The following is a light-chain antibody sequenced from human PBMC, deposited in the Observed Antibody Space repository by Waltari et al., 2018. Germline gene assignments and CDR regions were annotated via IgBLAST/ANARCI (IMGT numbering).Light chain of an antibody. CDR1: TDDVGLYNY. V-gene: IGLV2-14*03. CDR3: NSYSSSDTYVL. CDR2: DVR. J-gene: IGLJ2*01. Sequence: QSALTQPASVSGSPGQSTTISCTGTTDDVGLYNYVAWYQQHPDKAPKLIIYDVRKRPSGVSNRFSGSTSGNTASLTISGLQAEDEADYYCNSYSSSDTYVLFGGGTKLTVL.